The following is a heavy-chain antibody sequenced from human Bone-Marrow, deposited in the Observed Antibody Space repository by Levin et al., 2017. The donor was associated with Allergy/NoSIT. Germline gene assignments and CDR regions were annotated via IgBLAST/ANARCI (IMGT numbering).Heavy chain of an antibody. CDR1: GFAFSSFA. CDR2: IGGRGDTS. J-gene: IGHJ4*02. Sequence: RAGGSLRLSCAASGFAFSSFAMGWVRQAPGKGLEWVSTIGGRGDTSDYSDSVRGRFTISRDNSKDTLFLQLSRLRPEDTATYYCAKQWGAYIDFWGQGTLVTVSS. D-gene: IGHD1-26*01. V-gene: IGHV3-23*01. CDR3: AKQWGAYIDF.